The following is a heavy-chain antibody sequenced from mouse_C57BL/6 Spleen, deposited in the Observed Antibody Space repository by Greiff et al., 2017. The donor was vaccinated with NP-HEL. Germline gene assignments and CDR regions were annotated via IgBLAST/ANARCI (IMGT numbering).Heavy chain of an antibody. CDR2: ISSGSSTI. J-gene: IGHJ4*01. V-gene: IGHV5-17*01. CDR3: AGSTMVTTGGYYYAMDY. CDR1: GFTFSDYG. Sequence: EVQLVESGGGLVKPGGSLKLSCAASGFTFSDYGMHWVRQAPEKGLEWVAYISSGSSTIYYADTVKGRFTISRDNAKNTLFLQMTSLRSEDTAMYYCAGSTMVTTGGYYYAMDYWGQGTSVTVSS. D-gene: IGHD2-2*01.